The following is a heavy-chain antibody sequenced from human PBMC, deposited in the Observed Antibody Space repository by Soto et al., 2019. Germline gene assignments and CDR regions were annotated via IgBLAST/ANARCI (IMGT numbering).Heavy chain of an antibody. V-gene: IGHV3-21*01. CDR2: ISSSSSYI. D-gene: IGHD5-18*01. CDR3: ASDQTGSSDGYGLGY. Sequence: EVQLVESGGGLVKPGGSLRLSCAASGFTFSSYSMNWVLQAPGKGLEWVSSISSSSSYIYYADSVKGRFTISRDNAKNSLYLQMNSLRAEDTAGYYCASDQTGSSDGYGLGYWGQGTLVTVSS. CDR1: GFTFSSYS. J-gene: IGHJ4*02.